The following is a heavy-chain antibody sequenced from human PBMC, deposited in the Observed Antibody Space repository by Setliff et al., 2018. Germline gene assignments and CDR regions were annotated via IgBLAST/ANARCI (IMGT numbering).Heavy chain of an antibody. V-gene: IGHV1-3*01. CDR1: GYTFTSYA. J-gene: IGHJ4*02. Sequence: ASVKVSCKASGYTFTSYAMHWVRQAPGQRLEWTGWINAGNGNTKYSQKFQGRVTITRDTSASTAYMELSSLRSEDTAVYYCARYDSYGDKYYFDYWGQGTLVTVSS. CDR2: INAGNGNT. D-gene: IGHD4-17*01. CDR3: ARYDSYGDKYYFDY.